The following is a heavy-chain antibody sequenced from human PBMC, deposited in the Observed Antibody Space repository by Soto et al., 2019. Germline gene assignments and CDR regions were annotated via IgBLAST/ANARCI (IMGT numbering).Heavy chain of an antibody. Sequence: GGSLRLSCAPSGFTFSSYGMHWVRHAPGKGLEWGAVIWYDGSNKYYADSVKGRFTISRDNSKNTLYLQMNSLRAEDTAVYYCARDRGYCSGGSCSIIYYFDYWGQGTLVTV. D-gene: IGHD2-15*01. J-gene: IGHJ4*02. CDR2: IWYDGSNK. CDR3: ARDRGYCSGGSCSIIYYFDY. V-gene: IGHV3-33*01. CDR1: GFTFSSYG.